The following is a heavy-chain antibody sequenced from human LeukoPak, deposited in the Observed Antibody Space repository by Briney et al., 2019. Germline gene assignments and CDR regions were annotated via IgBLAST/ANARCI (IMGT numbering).Heavy chain of an antibody. CDR2: ISGSGGST. CDR1: GFTFSSYA. Sequence: GGSLRLSCAASGFTFSSYAMSWVRQAPGKGLEWVSAISGSGGSTYYADSVKGRFTISRDNSKNSLYLQMNSLRAEDTAVYYCARGRGLTIFGVVSWFDPWGQGTLVTVSS. D-gene: IGHD3-3*01. V-gene: IGHV3-23*01. J-gene: IGHJ5*02. CDR3: ARGRGLTIFGVVSWFDP.